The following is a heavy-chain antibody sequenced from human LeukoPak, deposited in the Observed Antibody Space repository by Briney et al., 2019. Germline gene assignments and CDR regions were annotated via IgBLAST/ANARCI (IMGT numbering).Heavy chain of an antibody. CDR2: ISSSSSTI. J-gene: IGHJ4*02. D-gene: IGHD1-26*01. V-gene: IGHV3-48*04. CDR3: ARAPAIVGATRLDY. Sequence: PGGSLRLSCAASGFTFSSYSMNWVRQAPGKGLEWVSYISSSSSTIYYADSVKGRFTISRDNAKNSLYLQMNSLRAEDTAVYYCARAPAIVGATRLDYWGQGILVTVSS. CDR1: GFTFSSYS.